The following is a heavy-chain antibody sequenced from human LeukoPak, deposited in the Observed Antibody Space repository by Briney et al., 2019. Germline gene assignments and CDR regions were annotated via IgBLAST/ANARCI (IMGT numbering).Heavy chain of an antibody. CDR2: MNTNSGNT. V-gene: IGHV1-8*01. CDR3: AGGRGSGHKENCFDP. D-gene: IGHD6-19*01. J-gene: IGHJ5*02. CDR1: GYTFTTYD. Sequence: ASVKLSCKPSGYTFTTYDINWVRQATGQGLEWMGWMNTNSGNTGYTQKFQGRVTMTRNTSISTAYMELSSLRSEDTALYYCAGGRGSGHKENCFDPWGQGTLVTVSS.